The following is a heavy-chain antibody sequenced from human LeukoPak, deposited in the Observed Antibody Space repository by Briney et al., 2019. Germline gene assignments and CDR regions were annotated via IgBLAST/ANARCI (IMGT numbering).Heavy chain of an antibody. V-gene: IGHV3-30*18. CDR3: AKAAGLVTYYFDY. CDR1: RFSFRSYD. CDR2: ISYDGSNT. Sequence: PGRSLRLSCAASRFSFRSYDMHWVRQAPGKGLEWVAVISYDGSNTYYTDSVKGRFTISRDNSKNTLYLQMNSLRAEDTAVYYCAKAAGLVTYYFDYWGQGTLVTVSS. D-gene: IGHD2-21*02. J-gene: IGHJ4*02.